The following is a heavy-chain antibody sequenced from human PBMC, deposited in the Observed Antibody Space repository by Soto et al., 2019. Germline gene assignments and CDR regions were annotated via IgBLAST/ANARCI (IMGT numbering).Heavy chain of an antibody. D-gene: IGHD1-26*01. Sequence: QVQLGQSGAEVKEPGSSVNVSCKASGGTFSSYTISWVRQAPGQGFEWMGGITPGFGSGNYAQKFQGRVTITADKSTRTVYMEMSSLTSADTALSYCARLTGSYQLGKWFDPWGQGTLVTVSS. CDR1: GGTFSSYT. CDR3: ARLTGSYQLGKWFDP. J-gene: IGHJ5*02. CDR2: ITPGFGSG. V-gene: IGHV1-69*06.